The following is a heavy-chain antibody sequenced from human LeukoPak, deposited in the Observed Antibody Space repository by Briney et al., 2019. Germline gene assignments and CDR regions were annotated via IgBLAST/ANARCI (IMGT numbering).Heavy chain of an antibody. CDR3: ARDVVGALDF. J-gene: IGHJ4*02. D-gene: IGHD3-22*01. CDR1: GFPFSRYW. V-gene: IGHV3-7*01. Sequence: GGSLRLFFAASGFPFSRYWMAWVRPAPGKGLAWVANIKEDGSDKGFADSVKGRFTISRDNGKNSLYLQMNSLTVEDTAVYYCARDVVGALDFWGQGTLVTVSS. CDR2: IKEDGSDK.